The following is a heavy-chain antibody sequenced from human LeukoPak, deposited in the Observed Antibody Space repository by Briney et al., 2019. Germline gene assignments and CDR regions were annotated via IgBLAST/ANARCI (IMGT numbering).Heavy chain of an antibody. CDR3: ASVGGVSSTDRAFAY. CDR2: ISSSSSYI. CDR1: GFTFSSYS. D-gene: IGHD2-8*02. Sequence: PGGSLRLSCAASGFTFSSYSMNWVRQAPGKGLEWVSSISSSSSYIYYADSVKGRFTISRDNAKNSLYLQMNSLRAEDTAVYYCASVGGVSSTDRAFAYWGQGTLVTVSS. V-gene: IGHV3-21*01. J-gene: IGHJ4*02.